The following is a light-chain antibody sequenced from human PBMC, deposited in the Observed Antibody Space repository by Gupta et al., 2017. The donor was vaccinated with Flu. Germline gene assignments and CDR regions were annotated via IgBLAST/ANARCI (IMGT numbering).Light chain of an antibody. CDR1: QSGSSY. CDR2: DAS. Sequence: LVLPQSPATLSLSPGERATLSCRASQSGSSYLAWYQQKPGQAPRLLIYDASNRATGPPARCSGRWSGTVFTLTSNMRDPEDFAVYYCQHGSSSQRLTFGGGTKVEI. J-gene: IGKJ4*01. V-gene: IGKV3-11*01. CDR3: QHGSSSQRLT.